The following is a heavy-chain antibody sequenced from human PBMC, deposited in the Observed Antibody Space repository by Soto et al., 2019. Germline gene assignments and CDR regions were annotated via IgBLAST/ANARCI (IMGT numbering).Heavy chain of an antibody. D-gene: IGHD3-3*01. J-gene: IGHJ4*02. Sequence: EVQLVESGGGLVQPGGSLRLSCGASGFSFSSYWMHWVRQAPGKGLVWVSRINIDESRTSYADYVKGRFTISRYNAKNRLYLQMNSLRAEDTAIYYCGRGLNGEWYFDYWGQGTQVTVSS. CDR2: INIDESRT. V-gene: IGHV3-74*01. CDR1: GFSFSSYW. CDR3: GRGLNGEWYFDY.